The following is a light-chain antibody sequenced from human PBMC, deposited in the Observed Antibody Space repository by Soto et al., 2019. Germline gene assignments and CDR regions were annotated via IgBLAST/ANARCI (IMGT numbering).Light chain of an antibody. CDR1: QSVSSSY. CDR3: QQYGSSPPWT. J-gene: IGKJ1*01. Sequence: EIVLTQSPGTVSLSPGERATLSCRASQSVSSSYLAWYQQKPGQAPRLLIYGASSRATGIPDRFSGSGSGTDFTLTISRLEPGDFAVYYCQQYGSSPPWTFGQGTKVDIK. CDR2: GAS. V-gene: IGKV3-20*01.